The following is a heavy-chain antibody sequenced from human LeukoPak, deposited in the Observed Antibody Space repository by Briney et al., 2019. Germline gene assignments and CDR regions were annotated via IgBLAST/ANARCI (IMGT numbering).Heavy chain of an antibody. CDR3: ARRNTLHGSGSYYNVGFDY. Sequence: GESLQISCKGSGYSFTSYWIGWVRQMPGKGLEWMGIIYPGDSDTRYSPSFQGQVTISADKSISTAYLQWSSLKASDTAMYYCARRNTLHGSGSYYNVGFDYWGQGTLVTVSS. CDR1: GYSFTSYW. CDR2: IYPGDSDT. D-gene: IGHD3-10*01. V-gene: IGHV5-51*01. J-gene: IGHJ4*02.